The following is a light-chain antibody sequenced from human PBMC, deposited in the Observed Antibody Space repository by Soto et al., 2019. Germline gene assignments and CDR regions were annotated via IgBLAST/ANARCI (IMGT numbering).Light chain of an antibody. V-gene: IGLV2-8*01. J-gene: IGLJ1*01. CDR3: SSYTSSSTPYV. Sequence: QSVLTQPPSASGSPGQSVTISCTGTSSDVGAYNYVSWYQQHPGKAPKLMIYEVTKRPSGVPARFSGSKSGNTASLTVSGLQAEDEADYYCSSYTSSSTPYVFGTGTKVTVL. CDR1: SSDVGAYNY. CDR2: EVT.